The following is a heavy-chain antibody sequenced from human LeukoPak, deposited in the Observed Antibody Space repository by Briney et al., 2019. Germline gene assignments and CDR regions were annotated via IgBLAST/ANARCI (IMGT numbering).Heavy chain of an antibody. D-gene: IGHD3-3*01. CDR3: ARGRFLDAFDI. J-gene: IGHJ3*02. CDR2: IYYSGST. Sequence: PETLSLTCTVSGGSISSYYWSWIRQPPGKGLEWIGYIYYSGSTKYKPSLKSRVTISVDTSKNQFSLKLSSVTAADTAVYYCARGRFLDAFDIWGQGTMVTVSS. V-gene: IGHV4-59*01. CDR1: GGSISSYY.